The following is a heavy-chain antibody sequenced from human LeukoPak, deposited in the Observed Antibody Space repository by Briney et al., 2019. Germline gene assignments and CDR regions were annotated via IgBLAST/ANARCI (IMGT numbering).Heavy chain of an antibody. V-gene: IGHV3-53*01. CDR2: LYSGGST. Sequence: GGSLRLSCAASGFIVSSNYMSWVRQAPGKGLEWVSILYSGGSTYYADSVKGQFTISRDNSKNTLYLQMNSLRAEDTAVYYCARDGSYLDYWGQGTLVTVSS. CDR1: GFIVSSNY. CDR3: ARDGSYLDY. J-gene: IGHJ4*02.